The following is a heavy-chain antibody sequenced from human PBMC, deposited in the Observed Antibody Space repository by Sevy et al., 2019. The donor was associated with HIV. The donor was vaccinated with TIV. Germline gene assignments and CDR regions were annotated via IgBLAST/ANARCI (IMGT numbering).Heavy chain of an antibody. CDR1: GFIFSDYA. CDR2: ISGGDDST. V-gene: IGHV3-23*01. CDR3: AKFGDYYDSGGYYWYFDF. J-gene: IGHJ2*01. D-gene: IGHD3-22*01. Sequence: GSVRLSCAASGFIFSDYAMSWVRQAPGKGLEWVSSISGGDDSTYYADSVKGRFTVSRDNSKNTLYLQMNTLRAEDTALYYCAKFGDYYDSGGYYWYFDFWGRGTLVTVSS.